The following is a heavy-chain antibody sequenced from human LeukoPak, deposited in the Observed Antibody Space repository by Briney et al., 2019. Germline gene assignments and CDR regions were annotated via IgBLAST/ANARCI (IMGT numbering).Heavy chain of an antibody. CDR2: ISSSGSTI. V-gene: IGHV3-48*03. J-gene: IGHJ4*02. CDR1: GFTFSSYE. CDR3: ARVGDNNFFDY. D-gene: IGHD2-21*02. Sequence: HPGGSLRLSCAASGFTFSSYEMNWVRQAPGKGLEWVSYISSSGSTIYYADSVKGRFTISRDNSKNTMYLQMGSPRVDDMAVYYCARVGDNNFFDYWGQGTRVTVSS.